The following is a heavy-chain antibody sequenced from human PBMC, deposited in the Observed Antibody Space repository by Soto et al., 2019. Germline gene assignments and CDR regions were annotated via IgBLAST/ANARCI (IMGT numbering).Heavy chain of an antibody. CDR2: ISYDGDNK. J-gene: IGHJ6*02. D-gene: IGHD1-1*01. V-gene: IGHV3-30-3*01. CDR1: GFTFSYHD. CDR3: ARGTTTSAFSAMDV. Sequence: PGXSLSLSCAASGFTFSYHDLNWVHQAPGKGLEWVAVISYDGDNKYIAESVKGRFTISRDNSKNTVSLQMNSLRTEDTAMYFCARGTTTSAFSAMDVWGQGTTVTVSS.